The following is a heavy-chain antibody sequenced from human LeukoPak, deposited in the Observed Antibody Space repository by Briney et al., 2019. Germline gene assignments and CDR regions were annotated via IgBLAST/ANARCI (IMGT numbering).Heavy chain of an antibody. CDR3: ARARFGTAGADY. CDR2: LRGDGET. J-gene: IGHJ4*02. V-gene: IGHV3-23*01. CDR1: GFTFSDYA. D-gene: IGHD1-1*01. Sequence: GGSLRLSCAASGFTFSDYAMSWVRQAPAGGLEWVSSLRGDGETFYADSVKGRFTLSRDHSTNTVYLQLHNLRVEDTAVYYCARARFGTAGADYWGQGTLVTVSS.